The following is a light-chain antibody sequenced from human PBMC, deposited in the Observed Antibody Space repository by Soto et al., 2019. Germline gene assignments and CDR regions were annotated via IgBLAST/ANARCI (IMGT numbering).Light chain of an antibody. Sequence: EIVLTQSPGTLSLSPGERATLSCRASQSVGSRSLAWYQQKLGQAPRLLIFAASYMAIGIPVRFSGSGSGTDFTLTISRLEPEDFALYYCQLYGTSLFTFGQGTRLE. V-gene: IGKV3-20*01. J-gene: IGKJ5*01. CDR3: QLYGTSLFT. CDR2: AAS. CDR1: QSVGSRS.